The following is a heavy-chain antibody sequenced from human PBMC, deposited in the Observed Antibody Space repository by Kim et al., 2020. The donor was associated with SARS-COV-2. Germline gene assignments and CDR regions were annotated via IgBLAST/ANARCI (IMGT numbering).Heavy chain of an antibody. D-gene: IGHD6-6*01. J-gene: IGHJ3*02. V-gene: IGHV5-10-1*01. Sequence: SPSFQGHVTISADKSISNAYLQWSSLKASDTAMYYCARIAARPRAAFDIWGQGTMVTVSS. CDR3: ARIAARPRAAFDI.